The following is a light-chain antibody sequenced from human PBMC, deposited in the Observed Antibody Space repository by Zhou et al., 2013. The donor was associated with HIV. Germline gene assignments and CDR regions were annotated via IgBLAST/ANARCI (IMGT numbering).Light chain of an antibody. CDR1: QDISNY. V-gene: IGKV1-33*01. Sequence: DIQMTQSPSSLSASVGDRVTITCQASQDISNYLNWYQQKPGKAPKLLIYDASNLETGVPSRFSGSGSGTDFTLTITSLQPEDFATYYCQQANSFPPTFGP. J-gene: IGKJ3*01. CDR2: DAS. CDR3: QQANSFPPT.